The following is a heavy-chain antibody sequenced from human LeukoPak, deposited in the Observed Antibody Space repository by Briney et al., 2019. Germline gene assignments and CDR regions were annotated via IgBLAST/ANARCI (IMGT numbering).Heavy chain of an antibody. CDR3: ARDADTAMVGGY. CDR2: INPNSGGT. Sequence: ASMKVSCKASGYTFTGYYMHWVRQAPGQGLEWMGWINPNSGGTNYAQKFQGRVTMTRDTSISTAYMELSRLRSDDTAVYYCARDADTAMVGGYWGQGTLVTVSS. J-gene: IGHJ4*02. D-gene: IGHD5-18*01. V-gene: IGHV1-2*02. CDR1: GYTFTGYY.